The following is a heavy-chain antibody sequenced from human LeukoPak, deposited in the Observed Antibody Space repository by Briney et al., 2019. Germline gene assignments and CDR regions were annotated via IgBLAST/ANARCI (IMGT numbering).Heavy chain of an antibody. D-gene: IGHD6-13*01. CDR3: ARQGAAGKYYYYYMDV. Sequence: GESLKISCQGSGYNFPIYWIGWVRQMPGQGLEWMGIIYPDDSNTIYGPSFQGQVTTSADKSINTAYLEWSSLKASDTAIYYCARQGAAGKYYYYYMDVWGKGTTVTVSS. CDR2: IYPDDSNT. CDR1: GYNFPIYW. V-gene: IGHV5-51*01. J-gene: IGHJ6*03.